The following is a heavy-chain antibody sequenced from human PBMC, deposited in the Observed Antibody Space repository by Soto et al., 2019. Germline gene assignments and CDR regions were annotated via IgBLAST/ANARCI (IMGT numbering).Heavy chain of an antibody. D-gene: IGHD3-22*01. CDR1: GGSISSSNW. Sequence: QVQLQESGPGLVKPSGTLSLTCAVSGGSISSSNWWSWVRQPPGKGLEWIGEIYHSGSTNYNPSLKSRVTISVDKSKNQFSLKLSSVTAADTAVYYCAGTIYDSSGTAGGNWFDPWGQGTLVTVSS. J-gene: IGHJ5*02. V-gene: IGHV4-4*02. CDR2: IYHSGST. CDR3: AGTIYDSSGTAGGNWFDP.